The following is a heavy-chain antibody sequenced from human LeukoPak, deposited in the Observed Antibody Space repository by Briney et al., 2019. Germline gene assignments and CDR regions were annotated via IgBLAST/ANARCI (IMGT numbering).Heavy chain of an antibody. D-gene: IGHD2-2*01. CDR2: IYHNGNT. J-gene: IGHJ5*02. Sequence: SETLSLTCTVSGGSIRSSYWSWIRQPPGEGLEWIGYIYHNGNTNYNPSLKSRVTISVDTSKNQFSLRLTSVTAADTAVYYCARAVQRMTSAVSWFDPWGQGTLVTVSS. CDR1: GGSIRSSY. CDR3: ARAVQRMTSAVSWFDP. V-gene: IGHV4-59*01.